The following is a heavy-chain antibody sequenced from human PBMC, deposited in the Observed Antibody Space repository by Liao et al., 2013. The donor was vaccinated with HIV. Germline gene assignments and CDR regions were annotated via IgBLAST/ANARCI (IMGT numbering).Heavy chain of an antibody. Sequence: QVQLQESGPGLVKSSETLSLTCTVSGGSISSYYWSWIRQPAGKGLEWIGHIYTSGSTNYNPSLKSRVTMSIDTSKNQFSLKLSSVTAADTAVYYCARIREQLWFTGVDWYFDLWAVAPVVTVSS. J-gene: IGHJ2*01. CDR3: ARIREQLWFTGVDWYFDL. CDR2: IYTSGST. D-gene: IGHD5-18*01. CDR1: GGSISSYY. V-gene: IGHV4-4*07.